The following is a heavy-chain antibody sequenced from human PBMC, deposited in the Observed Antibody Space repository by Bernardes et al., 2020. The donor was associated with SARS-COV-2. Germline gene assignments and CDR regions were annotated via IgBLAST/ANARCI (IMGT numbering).Heavy chain of an antibody. CDR1: GGSVSSGDYY. CDR3: ARNLPFDY. V-gene: IGHV4-61*08. Sequence: SNPLPLSCTVSGGSVSSGDYYWSWLRQPPGKGLEWIGYIYNSGTTNYNPSVKTRVTIFVDTSRNQFSLKLNSVTAADTAVYFCARNLPFDYWGQGTLVTVSS. J-gene: IGHJ4*02. CDR2: IYNSGTT.